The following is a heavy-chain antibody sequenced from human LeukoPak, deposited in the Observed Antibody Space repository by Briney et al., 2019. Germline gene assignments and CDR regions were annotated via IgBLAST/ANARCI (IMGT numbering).Heavy chain of an antibody. J-gene: IGHJ4*02. CDR3: AKDFHSYSSSPYYFDY. V-gene: IGHV3-33*06. CDR2: IWYDGSSK. D-gene: IGHD6-13*01. CDR1: GFTFSSYG. Sequence: GGSLRLSCAASGFTFSSYGMHWVRQAPGKGLEWVAVIWYDGSSKYYADSVKGRFTISRDNSKNTLYLQMNSLRAEDTAVYYCAKDFHSYSSSPYYFDYWGQGTLVTVSS.